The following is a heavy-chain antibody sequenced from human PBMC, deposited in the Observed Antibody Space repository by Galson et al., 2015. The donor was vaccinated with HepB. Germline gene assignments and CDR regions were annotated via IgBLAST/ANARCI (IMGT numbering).Heavy chain of an antibody. CDR3: ARAHPGSNAFDI. J-gene: IGHJ3*02. CDR2: INPTTGDI. CDR1: GYTFSAYY. D-gene: IGHD5/OR15-5a*01. V-gene: IGHV1-2*05. Sequence: GYTFSAYYMHWVRQAPGQGLEWMGRINPTTGDIKYAQNFQGRVTMTRDTSISTAYMELTRLTSDDSVLYYCARAHPGSNAFDIWGQGTVVSVSS.